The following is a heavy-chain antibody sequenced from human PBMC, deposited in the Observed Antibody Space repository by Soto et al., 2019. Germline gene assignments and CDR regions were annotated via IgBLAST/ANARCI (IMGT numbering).Heavy chain of an antibody. Sequence: SETLSLTCTVSGGSISSSSYYWGWIRQPPGKGLEWIGSIYYSGSTYYNPSLKSRVTISVDTSKNQFSLKLSSVTAADTAVYYCASRYCSGGSCFHYYYYYMDVWGKGTTVTVSS. CDR2: IYYSGST. CDR3: ASRYCSGGSCFHYYYYYMDV. D-gene: IGHD2-15*01. J-gene: IGHJ6*03. V-gene: IGHV4-39*01. CDR1: GGSISSSSYY.